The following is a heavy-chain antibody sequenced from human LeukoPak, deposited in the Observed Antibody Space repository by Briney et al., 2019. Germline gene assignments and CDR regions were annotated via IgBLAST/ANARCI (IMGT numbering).Heavy chain of an antibody. J-gene: IGHJ4*02. Sequence: PSQTLSLTCTVSGGSISSGDQYWSWIRQSPGKGLEWIGYIYYSGSTYYNLSLTSRVTISMDRSRNQFSLKLGSVTAADTAVYYCARSRGYSYGCPIGLCIYYFDYWGQGTLVTVSS. D-gene: IGHD5-18*01. CDR1: GGSISSGDQY. V-gene: IGHV4-30-4*08. CDR3: ARSRGYSYGCPIGLCIYYFDY. CDR2: IYYSGST.